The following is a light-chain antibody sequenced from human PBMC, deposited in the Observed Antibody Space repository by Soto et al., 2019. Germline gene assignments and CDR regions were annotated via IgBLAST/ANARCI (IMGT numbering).Light chain of an antibody. CDR3: CSYVGSNTLYV. CDR1: SSDIGDYDY. V-gene: IGLV2-11*01. Sequence: QSALTQPRSVSGSPGQSLTISCSGSSSDIGDYDYVSWYQQHPGKAPTLLIYDVTKRPSGVPDRFSGSKSGDTASLTISGHQAGDEGNYYCCSYVGSNTLYVFGTGTKVTVL. J-gene: IGLJ1*01. CDR2: DVT.